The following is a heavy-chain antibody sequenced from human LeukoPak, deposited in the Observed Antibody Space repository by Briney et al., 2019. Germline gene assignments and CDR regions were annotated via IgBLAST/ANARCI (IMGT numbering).Heavy chain of an antibody. D-gene: IGHD5-12*01. CDR2: IRYDGSNK. CDR1: GSTFSSYS. J-gene: IGHJ4*02. Sequence: GGSLRLSCAESGSTFSSYSMHWVRQAPGKGLEWVAFIRYDGSNKYYADSVKGRFTISRDNSKNTLYLQMNSLRAEDTAVYYCRVMRGYSGYDSNNGRWAYWGQRTLVTVSS. CDR3: RVMRGYSGYDSNNGRWAY. V-gene: IGHV3-30*02.